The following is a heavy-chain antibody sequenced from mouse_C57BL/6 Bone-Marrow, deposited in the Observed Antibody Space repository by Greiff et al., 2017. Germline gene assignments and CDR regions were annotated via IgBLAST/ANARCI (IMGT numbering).Heavy chain of an antibody. CDR3: AREHYGSRRWYFDV. CDR2: IYPGGGYT. Sequence: VQGVESGAELVRPGTSVKMSCKASGYTFTNYWIGWAKQRPGHGLEWIGDIYPGGGYTNYNEKFKGKATLTADKSSSTAYMQFSSLTSEDSAIYYCAREHYGSRRWYFDVWGTGTTVTVSS. D-gene: IGHD1-1*01. CDR1: GYTFTNYW. J-gene: IGHJ1*03. V-gene: IGHV1-63*01.